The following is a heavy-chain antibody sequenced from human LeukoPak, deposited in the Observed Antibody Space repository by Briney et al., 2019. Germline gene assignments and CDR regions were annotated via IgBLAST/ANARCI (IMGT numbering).Heavy chain of an antibody. CDR1: GYSFTSYW. V-gene: IGHV5-51*01. J-gene: IGHJ5*02. CDR3: ARRKAAAVIT. D-gene: IGHD6-13*01. CDR2: IYPGNSRT. Sequence: GESLKISCKGSGYSFTSYWIGWVRQMPGKGLEWMGIIYPGNSRTGYRPSFQGQVTISADKSISTAYLQWSSLKASDTAMYYCARRKAAAVITWGQGTLVTVSS.